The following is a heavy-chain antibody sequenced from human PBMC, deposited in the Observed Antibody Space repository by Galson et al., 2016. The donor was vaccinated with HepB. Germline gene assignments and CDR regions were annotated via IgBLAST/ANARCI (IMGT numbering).Heavy chain of an antibody. CDR2: ISYTGST. CDR3: VSGRGSTSFYGMDV. J-gene: IGHJ6*02. V-gene: IGHV4-39*02. Sequence: SETLSLTCSVSGDSIIISSYYWGWIRQPPGKGLEWIGSISYTGSTDYNPSLKSRVTTSLDTSKNRISLNLRSVTAADTAVFYCVSGRGSTSFYGMDVGGRGPTVIVAS. D-gene: IGHD2-2*01. CDR1: GDSIIISSYY.